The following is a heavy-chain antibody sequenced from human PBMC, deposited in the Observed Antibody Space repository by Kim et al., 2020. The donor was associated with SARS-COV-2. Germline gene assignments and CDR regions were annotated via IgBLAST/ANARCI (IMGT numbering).Heavy chain of an antibody. CDR3: AVTAGIAAAGPAVFFDY. D-gene: IGHD6-13*01. Sequence: SETLSLTCTVSGGSISSYYWSWIRQPAGKGLEWIGRIYTSGSTNYNPSLKSRVTMSVDTSKNQFSLKLSSVTAADTAVYYCAVTAGIAAAGPAVFFDYWGQGTLVTVSS. CDR1: GGSISSYY. V-gene: IGHV4-4*07. CDR2: IYTSGST. J-gene: IGHJ4*02.